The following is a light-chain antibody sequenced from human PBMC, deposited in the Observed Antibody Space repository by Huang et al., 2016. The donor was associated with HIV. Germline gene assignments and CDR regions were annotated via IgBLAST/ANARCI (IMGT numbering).Light chain of an antibody. Sequence: DIQMTQSPSSLSASVGDRVTITCRASQSISNYLNWYQQKPGKVPKLLIYEASTLQRGVPSRYSGSGAGTEFTLTISSLQPEDFATYYCQQSYRTRWTFGPGTKVDIK. V-gene: IGKV1-39*01. CDR1: QSISNY. CDR2: EAS. J-gene: IGKJ3*01. CDR3: QQSYRTRWT.